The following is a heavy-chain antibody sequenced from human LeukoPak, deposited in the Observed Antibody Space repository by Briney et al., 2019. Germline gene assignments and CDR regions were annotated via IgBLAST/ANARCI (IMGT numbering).Heavy chain of an antibody. D-gene: IGHD6-19*01. CDR3: AKVGAMAGVGWGDFDY. CDR2: IIPNSGGT. V-gene: IGHV1-2*02. J-gene: IGHJ4*02. CDR1: GYRFNDYY. Sequence: ASVKVSCTASGYRFNDYYIHWVRQAPGLGLEWMGWIIPNSGGTNYAQKFQGRVTMTRDTSIDTAYMELRSLRSDDTALYYCAKVGAMAGVGWGDFDYWGQGTLVTVSS.